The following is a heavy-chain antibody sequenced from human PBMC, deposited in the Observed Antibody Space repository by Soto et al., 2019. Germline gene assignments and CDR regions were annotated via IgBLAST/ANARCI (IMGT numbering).Heavy chain of an antibody. Sequence: EVQLVESGGGLIQPGGSLRLSCAASGFSVSNNYMTWVRQAPGKGLEWVSILYSGGSTYYSESVKGRTIISRDTSKNIVFLQVNSLRAEDTAVYFCARATRYFGSFDSWGQGTLVSVSS. CDR3: ARATRYFGSFDS. J-gene: IGHJ4*02. V-gene: IGHV3-53*01. D-gene: IGHD3-3*01. CDR2: LYSGGST. CDR1: GFSVSNNY.